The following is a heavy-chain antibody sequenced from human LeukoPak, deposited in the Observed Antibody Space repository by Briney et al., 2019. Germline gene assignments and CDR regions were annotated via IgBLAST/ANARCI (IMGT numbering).Heavy chain of an antibody. Sequence: PGGSLRLSCAASGFTFSSYGMHWVRQAPGKGLEWVSVIYSGGSTYYADSVKGRFTISRDNSKNTLYLQMNSLRAEDAAVYYCARGLGRTYFDYWGQGTLVTVSS. V-gene: IGHV3-NL1*01. D-gene: IGHD7-27*01. CDR2: IYSGGST. CDR3: ARGLGRTYFDY. CDR1: GFTFSSYG. J-gene: IGHJ4*02.